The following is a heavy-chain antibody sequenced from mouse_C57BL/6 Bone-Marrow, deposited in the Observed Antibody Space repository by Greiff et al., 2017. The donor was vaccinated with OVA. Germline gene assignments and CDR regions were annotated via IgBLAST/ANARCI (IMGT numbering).Heavy chain of an antibody. CDR1: DSEVFPIAY. D-gene: IGHD1-1*01. V-gene: IGHV15-2*01. CDR2: ILPSIGRT. CDR3: ARRLLRSRYYFDV. Sequence: QVQLKQSGSELRSPGSSVKLSCKDFDSEVFPIAYMSWVRQKPGHGFEWIGGILPSIGRTIYGEKFEDKATLDADTLSNTAYLELNSLTSEDSAIYYCARRLLRSRYYFDVWGTGTTVTVSS. J-gene: IGHJ1*03.